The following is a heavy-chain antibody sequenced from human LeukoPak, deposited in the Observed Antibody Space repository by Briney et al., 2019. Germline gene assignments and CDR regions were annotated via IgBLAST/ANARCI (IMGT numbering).Heavy chain of an antibody. CDR1: GFTFSSYA. V-gene: IGHV3-30-3*01. CDR2: ISYDGSNK. Sequence: PGGSLRLSCAASGFTFSSYAMHWVRQAPGKGLEWVAVISYDGSNKYYADSVKGRFTISRDNSKNTLYLQMNSLRAEDTAVYYCARAYSGSYSGVYWGQGTLVTVSS. J-gene: IGHJ4*02. D-gene: IGHD1-26*01. CDR3: ARAYSGSYSGVY.